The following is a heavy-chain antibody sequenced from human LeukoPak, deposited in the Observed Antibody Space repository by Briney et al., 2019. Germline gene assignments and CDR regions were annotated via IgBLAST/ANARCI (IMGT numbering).Heavy chain of an antibody. Sequence: PSETLSLTCSVSGGSISSDDYCWNWIRQHPGKGLEWIGYIYYSGSTYYNPSLKSRVALSVDTSKNQFSLKLSSLTAADTAVYYCAKSREEIRGLDAFDIWAKGQWSPSLQ. V-gene: IGHV4-31*03. J-gene: IGHJ3*02. CDR1: GGSISSDDYC. D-gene: IGHD5-24*01. CDR3: AKSREEIRGLDAFDI. CDR2: IYYSGST.